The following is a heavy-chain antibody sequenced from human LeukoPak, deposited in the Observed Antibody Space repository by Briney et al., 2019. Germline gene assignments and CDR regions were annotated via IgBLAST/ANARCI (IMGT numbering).Heavy chain of an antibody. CDR3: ARDDAGYSSGWYWVY. D-gene: IGHD6-19*01. J-gene: IGHJ4*02. Sequence: PGGSLRLSCAASGFTFSGYWMHWVRQAPGKGLVWVSYVNNDGSDTTYADSVKGRFTISRDNAKNSLYLQMNSLRAEDTAVYYCARDDAGYSSGWYWVYWGQGTLVTVSS. CDR1: GFTFSGYW. CDR2: VNNDGSDT. V-gene: IGHV3-74*01.